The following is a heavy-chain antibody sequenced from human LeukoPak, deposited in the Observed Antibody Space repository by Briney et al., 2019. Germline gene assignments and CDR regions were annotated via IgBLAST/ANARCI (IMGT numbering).Heavy chain of an antibody. J-gene: IGHJ3*02. V-gene: IGHV1-69*05. CDR1: GGTFSSYA. Sequence: ASVKVSCKASGGTFSSYAISWVRQAPGQGLEWMGGIIPIFGTANYAQKLQGRVTMTTDTSTSTAYMELRSLRSDDTAVYYCARVAEGGSYGDAFDIWGQGTMVTVSS. CDR3: ARVAEGGSYGDAFDI. D-gene: IGHD1-26*01. CDR2: IIPIFGTA.